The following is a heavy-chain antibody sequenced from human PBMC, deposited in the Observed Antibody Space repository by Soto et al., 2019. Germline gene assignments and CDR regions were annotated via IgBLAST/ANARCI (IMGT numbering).Heavy chain of an antibody. CDR1: GFTFSSYS. CDR2: ISSSSSTI. D-gene: IGHD3-10*01. CDR3: RTMVRSPDYYGMDV. Sequence: GGSLRLSCAASGFTFSSYSMSWIRQAPGKGLEWVSYISSSSSTIYYADSVKGRFTISRDNAKNSLYLQMNCLRNEHTAVYYCRTMVRSPDYYGMDVWGQGTTVTVSS. V-gene: IGHV3-48*02. J-gene: IGHJ6*02.